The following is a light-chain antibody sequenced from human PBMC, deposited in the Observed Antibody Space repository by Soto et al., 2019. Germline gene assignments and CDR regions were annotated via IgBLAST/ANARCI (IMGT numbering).Light chain of an antibody. CDR3: QQYDNLPIT. CDR1: QDISNY. V-gene: IGKV1-33*01. Sequence: DIQMTQSPSSLSASVGDRVTITCQSSQDISNYLNWYQQKPGKAPKLLIYDASNLETGVPSRFSGSGSWPDFTVTISSLQPEDMATYYCQQYDNLPITFGPGTKVDIK. J-gene: IGKJ3*01. CDR2: DAS.